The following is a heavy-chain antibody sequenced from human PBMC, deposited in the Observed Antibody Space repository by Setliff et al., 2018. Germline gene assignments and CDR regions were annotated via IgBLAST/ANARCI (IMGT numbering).Heavy chain of an antibody. J-gene: IGHJ4*02. D-gene: IGHD3-3*01. CDR2: IKQDGSEK. V-gene: IGHV3-7*03. CDR1: GFTFTNAW. CDR3: ARRVDYDFWSGHTDY. Sequence: GGSLRLSCAASGFTFTNAWMSWVRQAPGKGLEWVANIKQDGSEKYYVDSVKGRFTISRDNAKNSLYLQMNSLRAEDTAVYYCARRVDYDFWSGHTDYWGQGTLVTVSS.